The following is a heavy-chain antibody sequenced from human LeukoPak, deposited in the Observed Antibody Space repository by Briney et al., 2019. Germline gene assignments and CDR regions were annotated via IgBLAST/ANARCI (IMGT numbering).Heavy chain of an antibody. CDR2: NSSGRSYI. J-gene: IGHJ1*01. CDR1: GFTFSSYS. V-gene: IGHV3-21*01. CDR3: ARDMTTATTCYLQH. D-gene: IGHD4-17*01. Sequence: PGGSLRLSCAASGFTFSSYSMNWVRQAPGKGLEWVSSNSSGRSYIYYADSVKGRFTISRDNAKNSLYLQMNSLRAEDTAVYYCARDMTTATTCYLQHWGQGTLVTVSS.